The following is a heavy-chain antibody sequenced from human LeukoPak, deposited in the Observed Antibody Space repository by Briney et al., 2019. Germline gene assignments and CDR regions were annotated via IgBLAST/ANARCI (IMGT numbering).Heavy chain of an antibody. J-gene: IGHJ4*02. CDR3: ATDSSYDPALGY. V-gene: IGHV1-24*01. CDR1: GYTLTELS. Sequence: ASVKVSCKVSGYTLTELSMHWVRQAPGKGLEWMGGFDPEDGETIYAQKFQGRVTMTEDTSTDTAYMELSSLRSEDTAVYYCATDSSYDPALGYWGQGTLVTVSS. D-gene: IGHD3-3*01. CDR2: FDPEDGET.